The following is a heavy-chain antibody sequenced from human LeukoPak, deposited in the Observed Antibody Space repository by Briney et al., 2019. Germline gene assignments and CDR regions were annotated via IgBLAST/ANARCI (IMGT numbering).Heavy chain of an antibody. J-gene: IGHJ4*02. CDR2: IYYSGST. V-gene: IGHV4-59*08. D-gene: IGHD6-13*01. Sequence: SETLSLTCTVSGGSISSYYWSWIRQPPGKGLEWIGYIYYSGSTNYNPSLKSRVTISVDTSKNQFSLKLSSVTAADTAVYYCARHGRIAAAGDFGYWGQGTLVTVSS. CDR1: GGSISSYY. CDR3: ARHGRIAAAGDFGY.